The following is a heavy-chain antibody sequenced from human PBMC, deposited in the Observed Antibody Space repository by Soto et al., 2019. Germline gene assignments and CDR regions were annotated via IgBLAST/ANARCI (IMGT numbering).Heavy chain of an antibody. CDR2: INAGGGDT. CDR3: ARGRVVRRVTTSVPHDF. CDR1: EYTLTTYA. J-gene: IGHJ4*02. Sequence: ASVKVSCKTSEYTLTTYAMHWVRQAPGQRLEWMGWINAGGGDTKYSQRFQGRVTISRDTSASTVYMELSSLTPEDTAVYYCARGRVVRRVTTSVPHDFWGQGTLVTVSS. V-gene: IGHV1-3*01. D-gene: IGHD3-10*01.